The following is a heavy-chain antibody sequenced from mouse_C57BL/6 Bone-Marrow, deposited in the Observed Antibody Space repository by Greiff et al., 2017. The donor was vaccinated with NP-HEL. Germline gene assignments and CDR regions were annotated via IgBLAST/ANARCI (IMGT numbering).Heavy chain of an antibody. D-gene: IGHD2-2*01. Sequence: VQLQQSGPELVKPGASVTLSCKASGYTFTSYDINWVKQRPGQGLEWIGWIYPRDGSPKYNEKFKGKATLTVDTSSSTAYMELHSLTSEDSAVYFCARNLLWLCYYAMDYWGQGTSVTVSS. CDR1: GYTFTSYD. CDR2: IYPRDGSP. CDR3: ARNLLWLCYYAMDY. V-gene: IGHV1-85*01. J-gene: IGHJ4*01.